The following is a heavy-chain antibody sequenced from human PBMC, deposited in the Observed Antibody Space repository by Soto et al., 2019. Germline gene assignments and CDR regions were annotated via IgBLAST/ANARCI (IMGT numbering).Heavy chain of an antibody. D-gene: IGHD3-3*01. Sequence: PSETLSLTGAVYGGSFSGYYCSWIRQPPGKGLEWIGEINHSGSTNYNPSLKSRVTISVDTSKNQFSLKMSSVTAADTAVYYCARRATTRRLRFLEGILNWLYPSGQGSLVNVSS. V-gene: IGHV4-34*01. CDR3: ARRATTRRLRFLEGILNWLYP. CDR1: GGSFSGYY. CDR2: INHSGST. J-gene: IGHJ5*02.